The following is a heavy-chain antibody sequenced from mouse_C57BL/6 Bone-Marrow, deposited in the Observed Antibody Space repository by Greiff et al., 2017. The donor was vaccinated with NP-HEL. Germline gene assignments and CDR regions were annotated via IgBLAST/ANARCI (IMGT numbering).Heavy chain of an antibody. D-gene: IGHD2-4*01. V-gene: IGHV14-4*01. J-gene: IGHJ4*01. CDR1: GFNIKDDY. Sequence: EVQLVESGAELVRPGASVKLSCTASGFNIKDDYMHWVKQRPEQGLEWIGWIDPENGDTEYASKFQGKAPITADTSSNTAYLQLSSLTSEDTAVYYCTTGDYDPYAMDYWGQGTSVTVSS. CDR3: TTGDYDPYAMDY. CDR2: IDPENGDT.